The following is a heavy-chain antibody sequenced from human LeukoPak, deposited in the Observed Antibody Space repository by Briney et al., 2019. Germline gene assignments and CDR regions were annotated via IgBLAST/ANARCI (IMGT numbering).Heavy chain of an antibody. CDR1: GFIFSSNN. Sequence: GGSLRLSCAASGFIFSSNNMHWVRQAPGKGLEWTSYISSGSGTIYYADSVKGRFTISRDNAKNTLYLQMNSLRAEDTALYYCARVVIDAFDIWGQGTKVTVSS. V-gene: IGHV3-48*04. J-gene: IGHJ3*02. CDR3: ARVVIDAFDI. D-gene: IGHD3-22*01. CDR2: ISSGSGTI.